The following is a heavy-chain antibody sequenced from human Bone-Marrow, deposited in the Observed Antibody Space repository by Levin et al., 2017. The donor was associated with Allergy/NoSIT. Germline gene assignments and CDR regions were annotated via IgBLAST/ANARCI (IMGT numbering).Heavy chain of an antibody. Sequence: LSLTCAASGFSFRGYAMHWVRQAPGMGLAWVAVISHDGRSEWYADSVKGRFTISRENSKNTLYLEMISLRPEDTAVYYCAKESSDYDILTPTDYWGQGTLVTVSP. CDR1: GFSFRGYA. J-gene: IGHJ4*02. CDR3: AKESSDYDILTPTDY. CDR2: ISHDGRSE. V-gene: IGHV3-30*18. D-gene: IGHD3-9*01.